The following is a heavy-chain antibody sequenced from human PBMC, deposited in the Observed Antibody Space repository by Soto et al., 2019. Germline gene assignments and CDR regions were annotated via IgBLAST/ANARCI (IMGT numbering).Heavy chain of an antibody. J-gene: IGHJ3*02. CDR2: ISWNSGSI. CDR3: AKDTDFDWLSVSDAFDI. V-gene: IGHV3-9*01. CDR1: GFTFDDYA. Sequence: GGSLRLSCAASGFTFDDYAMHWVRQAPGKGLEWVSGISWNSGSIGYADSVKGRFTISRDNAKNSLYLQMNSLRAEDTALYYCAKDTDFDWLSVSDAFDIWGQGTMVTVSS. D-gene: IGHD3-9*01.